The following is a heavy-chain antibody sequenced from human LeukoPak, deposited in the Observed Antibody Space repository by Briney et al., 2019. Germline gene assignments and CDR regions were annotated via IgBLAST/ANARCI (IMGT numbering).Heavy chain of an antibody. V-gene: IGHV4-59*01. CDR2: IYYTGST. J-gene: IGHJ4*02. CDR1: GASISSYY. Sequence: SETLSLTCTVSGASISSYYWSWIRQPPGKGLEWIGYIYYTGSTSYNPSLKSRVTISVDTSKNQFSLKLTSVTAADTAVYYCARDRRREGYNYSFFFDYWGQGTLVTVSS. D-gene: IGHD5-24*01. CDR3: ARDRRREGYNYSFFFDY.